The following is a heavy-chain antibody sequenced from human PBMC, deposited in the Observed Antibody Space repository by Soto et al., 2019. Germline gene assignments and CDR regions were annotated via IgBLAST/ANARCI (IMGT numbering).Heavy chain of an antibody. Sequence: SETLAITCTVSGGSIRGYYWSWIRQPPGSGLDWIGYIYYTGITNYNPSLKSRVTISVDTSKNQFSLKLSSVTAADTAVYYWARTRWAGLWGRGTLVTVSS. CDR1: GGSIRGYY. CDR3: ARTRWAGL. CDR2: IYYTGIT. V-gene: IGHV4-59*01. J-gene: IGHJ2*01.